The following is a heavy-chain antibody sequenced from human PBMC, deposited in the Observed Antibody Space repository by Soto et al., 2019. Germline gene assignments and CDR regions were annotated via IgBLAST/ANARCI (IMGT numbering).Heavy chain of an antibody. J-gene: IGHJ4*02. V-gene: IGHV4-39*01. CDR2: FYSGTT. Sequence: SETLSLTCIVSGGSITRRSSYWAWIRQPPGKGLEWVGTFYSGTTYSNPSLQSRVTISVDTSNNQFSLKLTSVTAADTSVYYCARHGGKLGITGTMGNFDYWGQGSLVTVSS. D-gene: IGHD1-20*01. CDR1: GGSITRRSSY. CDR3: ARHGGKLGITGTMGNFDY.